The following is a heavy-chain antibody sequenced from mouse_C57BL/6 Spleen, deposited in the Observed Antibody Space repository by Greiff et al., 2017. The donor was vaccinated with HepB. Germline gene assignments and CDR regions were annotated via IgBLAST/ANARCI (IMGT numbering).Heavy chain of an antibody. D-gene: IGHD3-2*02. CDR2: IRNKANGYTT. V-gene: IGHV7-3*01. CDR1: GFTFTDYY. Sequence: EVKVVESGGGLVQPGGSLSLSCAASGFTFTDYYMSWVRQPPGKALEWLGFIRNKANGYTTEYSASVKGRFTISRDNSQSILYLQMNALRAEDSATYYCARLLSYFDYWGQGTTLTVSS. CDR3: ARLLSYFDY. J-gene: IGHJ2*01.